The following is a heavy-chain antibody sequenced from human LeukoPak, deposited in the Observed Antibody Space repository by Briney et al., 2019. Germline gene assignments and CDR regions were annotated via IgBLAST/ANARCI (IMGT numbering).Heavy chain of an antibody. CDR2: IYSGGST. J-gene: IGHJ5*02. V-gene: IGHV3-53*05. Sequence: GGSLRLSCTASGFTFGDYAMSWFRQAPGKGLEWVSAIYSGGSTYYADSVKGRFTISREKSKNTVYLQMNSLRFEDTAMYYCARNWFDPWGQGTLVTVSS. CDR3: ARNWFDP. CDR1: GFTFGDYA.